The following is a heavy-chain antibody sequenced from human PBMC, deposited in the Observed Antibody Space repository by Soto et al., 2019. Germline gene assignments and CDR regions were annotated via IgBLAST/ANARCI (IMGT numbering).Heavy chain of an antibody. J-gene: IGHJ4*02. D-gene: IGHD6-19*01. V-gene: IGHV3-23*01. Sequence: PGGSLRLSCAASGFTFSSYAMSWVRQAPGKGLEWVSAISGSGGSTYYADSVKGRFTISRDNSKNTLYLQMNSLRAEDTAVYYCAFGNPKGRQWLVFDDWGQGTLVTVSS. CDR2: ISGSGGST. CDR3: AFGNPKGRQWLVFDD. CDR1: GFTFSSYA.